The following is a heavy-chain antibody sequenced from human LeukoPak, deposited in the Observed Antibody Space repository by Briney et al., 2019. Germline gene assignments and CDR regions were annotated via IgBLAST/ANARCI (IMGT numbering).Heavy chain of an antibody. CDR1: GGSISSSSYY. D-gene: IGHD3-10*01. J-gene: IGHJ6*03. CDR3: ARGGGYYGSGSYYLSADYYDYMDV. CDR2: IYYSGST. Sequence: SETLSLTCTVSGGSISSSSYYWGWIRQPPGKGLEWIGSIYYSGSTYYNPSLKSRVTISVDTSKNQFSLKLSSVTAADTAVYYCARGGGYYGSGSYYLSADYYDYMDVWGKGTTVTVSS. V-gene: IGHV4-39*07.